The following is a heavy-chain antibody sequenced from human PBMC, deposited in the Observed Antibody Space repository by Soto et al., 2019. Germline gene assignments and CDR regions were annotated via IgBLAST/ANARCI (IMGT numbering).Heavy chain of an antibody. CDR2: LYASGRT. CDR3: SRGMGLFFDL. J-gene: IGHJ2*01. D-gene: IGHD2-8*01. CDR1: GDSIGNCC. Sequence: SETLSLTCAISGDSIGNCCCSWIRQPAGQGLESLGRLYASGRTNYSPSLQRRVPMSLDRSKTRYYLRLTSVSAADTAAYFCSRGMGLFFDLWGRGTLVPGSS. V-gene: IGHV4-4*07.